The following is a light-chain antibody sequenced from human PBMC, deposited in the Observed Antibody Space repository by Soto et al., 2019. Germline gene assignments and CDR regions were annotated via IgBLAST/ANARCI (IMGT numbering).Light chain of an antibody. CDR1: QSVSSSY. V-gene: IGKV3-20*01. J-gene: IGKJ4*01. Sequence: EIVLTPSPGTLSLSPEERASLSWRASQSVSSSYLAWYQQKTGQAPRLLIYGASSRATGIPDRFSGSGSGTDFTLTISRLEPEEFAVYDCQQYGSSALTVGGGTKVDIK. CDR2: GAS. CDR3: QQYGSSALT.